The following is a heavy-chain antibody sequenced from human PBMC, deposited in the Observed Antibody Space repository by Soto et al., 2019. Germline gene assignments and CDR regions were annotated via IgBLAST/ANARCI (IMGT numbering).Heavy chain of an antibody. Sequence: GGSLRLSCAASGFTFSSYGMHWVRQAPGKGLEWVAVIWYDGSNKYYADSVKGRFTISRDNSKNTLYLQMNSLRAEDTAVYYCARDGVDIVVVPESSGDAFDIWGQGTMVTVSS. D-gene: IGHD2-2*01. CDR2: IWYDGSNK. CDR1: GFTFSSYG. J-gene: IGHJ3*02. CDR3: ARDGVDIVVVPESSGDAFDI. V-gene: IGHV3-33*01.